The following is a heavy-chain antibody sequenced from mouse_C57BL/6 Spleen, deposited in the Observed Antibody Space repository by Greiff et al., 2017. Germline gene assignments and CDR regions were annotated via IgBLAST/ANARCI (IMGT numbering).Heavy chain of an antibody. V-gene: IGHV1-80*01. Sequence: VQLQQSGAELVKPGASVKISCKASGYAFSSYWMNWVKQRPGKGLEWIGQIYPGDGDTNYNGKFKGKATLTADKSSSTAYMQLSSLTSEDSAVYFCARGEEEGWYFDVWGTGTTVTVSS. CDR3: ARGEEEGWYFDV. CDR2: IYPGDGDT. J-gene: IGHJ1*03. CDR1: GYAFSSYW.